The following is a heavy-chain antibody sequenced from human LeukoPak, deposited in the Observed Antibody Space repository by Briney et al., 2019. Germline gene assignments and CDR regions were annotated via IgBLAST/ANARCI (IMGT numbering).Heavy chain of an antibody. CDR2: ISSSGSTI. J-gene: IGHJ4*02. V-gene: IGHV3-11*01. CDR1: GFPFSTYA. D-gene: IGHD6-13*01. CDR3: AKDLFQQQLDDRSDY. Sequence: GGSLRLSCAASGFPFSTYAMSWIRQAPGKGLEWVSYISSSGSTIYYADSVKGRFTISRDNAKNSLYLQMNGLRAEDTAVYYCAKDLFQQQLDDRSDYWGQGTLVTVSS.